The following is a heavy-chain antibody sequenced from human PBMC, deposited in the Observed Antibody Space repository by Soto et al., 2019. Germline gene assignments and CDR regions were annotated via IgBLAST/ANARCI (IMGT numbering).Heavy chain of an antibody. CDR2: ISAYNGNT. J-gene: IGHJ6*02. CDR3: AREGSCYSSGCYYYGMDV. D-gene: IGHD2-15*01. V-gene: IGHV1-18*01. Sequence: ASVKVSCKASGYTFTSYGISWVRQAPGQGLEWMGWISAYNGNTNYAQKLQGRVTMTTDTSTSTAYMELRSLRSDDTAVYYCAREGSCYSSGCYYYGMDVWGQGTTVTVSS. CDR1: GYTFTSYG.